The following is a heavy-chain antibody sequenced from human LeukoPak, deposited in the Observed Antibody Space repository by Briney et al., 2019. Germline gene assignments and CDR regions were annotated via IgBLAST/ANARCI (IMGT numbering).Heavy chain of an antibody. D-gene: IGHD6-13*01. J-gene: IGHJ6*02. CDR3: AREWYSSTHSYGMDV. CDR2: IIPIFGTA. CDR1: GGTFSSYA. V-gene: IGHV1-69*13. Sequence: GASVKVSCKASGGTFSSYAIRWVRQAPGQGLEWMGGIIPIFGTANYAQKFQGRVTITADESTSTAYMELSSLRSEDTAVYYCAREWYSSTHSYGMDVWGQGTTVTVSS.